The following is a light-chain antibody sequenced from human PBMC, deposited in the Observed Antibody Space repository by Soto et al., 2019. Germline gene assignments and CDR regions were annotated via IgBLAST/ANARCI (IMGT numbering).Light chain of an antibody. Sequence: DIQMTQSPSSMSASVGDRVTITLRASQSIRSYLNWYQQQXGKAPKXXILAASNLQNGVPSTFSGSGSGTEFTLTISSLQPDDFATYYCQQYNSYSITFGQGTRLEIK. CDR3: QQYNSYSIT. J-gene: IGKJ5*01. CDR1: QSIRSY. CDR2: AAS. V-gene: IGKV1-5*01.